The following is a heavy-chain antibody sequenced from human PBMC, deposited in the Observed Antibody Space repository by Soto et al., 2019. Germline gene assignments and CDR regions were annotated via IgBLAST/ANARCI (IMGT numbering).Heavy chain of an antibody. V-gene: IGHV3-23*01. D-gene: IGHD3-22*01. CDR2: ISGSGGST. Sequence: GGSLRLSCAASGFTFSSYAMSWVRQAPGKGLEWVSAISGSGGSTYYADSVKGRFTISRDNSKNTLYLQMNSLRAEDTAVYYCAKDRGLSGYDSSGYYYYYGMDVWGQGTTVTVSS. CDR1: GFTFSSYA. CDR3: AKDRGLSGYDSSGYYYYYGMDV. J-gene: IGHJ6*02.